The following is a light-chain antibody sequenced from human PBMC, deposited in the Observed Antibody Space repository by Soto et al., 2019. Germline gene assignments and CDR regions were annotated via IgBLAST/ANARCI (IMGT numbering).Light chain of an antibody. CDR3: ISYAGRQCYL. CDR1: STDIGSYDH. Sequence: QSLLTQPASVSGSPGQSITISCSGTSTDIGSYDHVAWYQQFPSKSPKLIIYAVSDRPSGVSDRFSGSKSGISASLTISGLQAEDEADYYCISYAGRQCYLFXTGTKGTVL. V-gene: IGLV2-14*03. CDR2: AVS. J-gene: IGLJ1*01.